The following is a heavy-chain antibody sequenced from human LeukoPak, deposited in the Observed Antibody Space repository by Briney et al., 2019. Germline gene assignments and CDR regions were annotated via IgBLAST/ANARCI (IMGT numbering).Heavy chain of an antibody. Sequence: ASVKVSCKSSGYXFTGNYMHWVRHAPGQGLEWMGWINPKSGDTNYAQKFQGRVTMTRDTSISTVYIELSRLTSDDTAIYYCARGRSDYEDSLNWLDPWGQGTLVSVSS. D-gene: IGHD5-12*01. CDR3: ARGRSDYEDSLNWLDP. CDR1: GYXFTGNY. J-gene: IGHJ5*02. CDR2: INPKSGDT. V-gene: IGHV1-2*02.